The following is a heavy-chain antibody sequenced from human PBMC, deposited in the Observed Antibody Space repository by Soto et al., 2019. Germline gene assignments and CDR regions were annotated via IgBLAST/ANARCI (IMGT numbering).Heavy chain of an antibody. D-gene: IGHD6-19*01. Sequence: EVQLVESGGGLVQPGGSLRLSCAASGFTFSSYSMNWVRQAPGKGLEWVSYISSSSSTIYYADSVKGRFTISRDNAKNSLYLQMNSLRDEATAVYYCARELRDYSSGWYDYWGQGTLVTVSS. V-gene: IGHV3-48*02. CDR1: GFTFSSYS. CDR3: ARELRDYSSGWYDY. CDR2: ISSSSSTI. J-gene: IGHJ4*02.